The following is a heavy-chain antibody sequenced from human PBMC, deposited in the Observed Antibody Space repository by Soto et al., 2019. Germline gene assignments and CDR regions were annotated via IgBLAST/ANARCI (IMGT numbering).Heavy chain of an antibody. Sequence: RGSLLLGCAASGFTFSSYAMRWVRQAPGKGLELVAVISYDGSNKYYADSVKGRFTISRDNSKNTLYLQMNSLRAEDTAVYYCARSPITMVRGVKGDYYYGMDVWGQGTTVTVSS. V-gene: IGHV3-30-3*01. D-gene: IGHD3-10*01. CDR1: GFTFSSYA. J-gene: IGHJ6*02. CDR2: ISYDGSNK. CDR3: ARSPITMVRGVKGDYYYGMDV.